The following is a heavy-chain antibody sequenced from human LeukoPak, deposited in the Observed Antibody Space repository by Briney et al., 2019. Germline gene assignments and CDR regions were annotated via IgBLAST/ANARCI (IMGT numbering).Heavy chain of an antibody. CDR2: FNPENGNT. V-gene: IGHV1-18*01. D-gene: IGHD6-19*01. Sequence: ASVKVSCKASGYSFVGYGITWVRQAPGQGLEWMGWFNPENGNTNYAQKVQGRVTMTADTSTSTAYMELRSLRSDDTAVYYCARDVGSSGWYEEVYFQHWGQGTLVTVSS. J-gene: IGHJ1*01. CDR3: ARDVGSSGWYEEVYFQH. CDR1: GYSFVGYG.